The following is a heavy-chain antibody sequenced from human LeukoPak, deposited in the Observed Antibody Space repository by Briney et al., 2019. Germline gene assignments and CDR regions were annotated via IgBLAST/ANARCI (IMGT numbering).Heavy chain of an antibody. CDR3: ACNYYDSSGYYADAFDI. CDR1: GGSISSYY. V-gene: IGHV4-59*08. D-gene: IGHD3-22*01. Sequence: SETLSLTCTVSGGSISSYYWSWIRQPPGKGLEWIGYIYYSGSTNYNPSLKSRVNISVDPSKNQFSLKLSSVTAADTAVYYCACNYYDSSGYYADAFDIWGQGTMVAVSS. CDR2: IYYSGST. J-gene: IGHJ3*02.